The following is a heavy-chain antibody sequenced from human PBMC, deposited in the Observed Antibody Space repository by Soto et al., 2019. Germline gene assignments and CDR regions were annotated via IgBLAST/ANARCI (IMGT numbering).Heavy chain of an antibody. V-gene: IGHV4-4*02. J-gene: IGHJ4*02. D-gene: IGHD1-1*01. CDR1: GGSISTSQW. Sequence: QVQLQESGPGLVKPSGTLSLTCTVSGGSISTSQWWSWLRQPPGKGLEWIGEIYHSGSSNYNACLEGRVTVSVDKSKIHFSLKMNSVAAAGTAVYYCGSTTCESKGTFDYWGQGTLVTVSS. CDR2: IYHSGSS. CDR3: GSTTCESKGTFDY.